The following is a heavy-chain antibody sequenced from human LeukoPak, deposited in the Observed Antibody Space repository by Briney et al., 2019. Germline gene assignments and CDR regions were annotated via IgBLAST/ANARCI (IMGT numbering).Heavy chain of an antibody. J-gene: IGHJ4*02. D-gene: IGHD1-14*01. Sequence: ASVKVSCKASGGTFSSYAISWVRQAPGQGLEWMGRIIPILGIANYVQKFQGRVTITADKSTSTAYMELSSLRSEDTAVYYCARDTTAPKGGFDYWGQGTLVTVSS. V-gene: IGHV1-69*04. CDR1: GGTFSSYA. CDR2: IIPILGIA. CDR3: ARDTTAPKGGFDY.